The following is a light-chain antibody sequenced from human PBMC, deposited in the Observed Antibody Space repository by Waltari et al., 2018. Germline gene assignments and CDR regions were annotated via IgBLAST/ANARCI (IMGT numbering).Light chain of an antibody. V-gene: IGKV3-15*01. Sequence: EIVMTQSPDTLSVAPGERVTLSCRASQSVPTNLAWYQQKPGQPPRLLIYVASTRATGVPARFSGSGSGTEFTLTISSLESEDFAVYYCQHLNSYPVTFGQGTKLEIK. CDR1: QSVPTN. CDR2: VAS. CDR3: QHLNSYPVT. J-gene: IGKJ2*01.